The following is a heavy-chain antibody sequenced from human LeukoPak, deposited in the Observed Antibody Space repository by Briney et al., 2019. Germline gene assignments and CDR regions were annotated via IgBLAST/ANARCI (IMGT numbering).Heavy chain of an antibody. D-gene: IGHD4-17*01. Sequence: GGSLRLSCAASGFTFSSYAMHWVRQAPGKGLEWVAVISYDGSNKYYADSVKGRFTISRDNSKNTLYLQMNSLRAEDTAVYYCARDFNGDYLFDYWGQGTLVTVSS. CDR3: ARDFNGDYLFDY. V-gene: IGHV3-30*04. J-gene: IGHJ4*02. CDR2: ISYDGSNK. CDR1: GFTFSSYA.